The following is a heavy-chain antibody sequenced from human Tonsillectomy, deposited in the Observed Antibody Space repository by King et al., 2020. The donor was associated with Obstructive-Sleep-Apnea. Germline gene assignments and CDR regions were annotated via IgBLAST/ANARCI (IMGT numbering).Heavy chain of an antibody. D-gene: IGHD5-24*01. CDR2: FYYSGST. Sequence: QLQESGPGLVKPSETLSLTCTVSGGSISSSSYYWGWIRQPPGKGLEWIGSFYYSGSTYYNPSLKSRVTISVDTSKKQFSLKLSSVTAADTAVYYCARDRVEMATIRYFDFWGQGTLVTVSS. CDR3: ARDRVEMATIRYFDF. V-gene: IGHV4-39*07. CDR1: GGSISSSSYY. J-gene: IGHJ4*02.